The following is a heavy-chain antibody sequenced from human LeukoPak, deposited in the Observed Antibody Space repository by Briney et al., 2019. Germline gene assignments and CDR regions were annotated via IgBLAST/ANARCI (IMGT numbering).Heavy chain of an antibody. CDR1: GGSISSSSYY. CDR2: IYYSGST. J-gene: IGHJ4*02. Sequence: PSETLSLTCTVSGGSISSSSYYWGWIRQPPGKGLEWIGSIYYSGSTYYNPSLKSRVTISVDTSKNQFSLKLSSVTTADTAIYYCASRPADSTWHGVFDYWSQGTLVTVSS. D-gene: IGHD6-13*01. V-gene: IGHV4-39*07. CDR3: ASRPADSTWHGVFDY.